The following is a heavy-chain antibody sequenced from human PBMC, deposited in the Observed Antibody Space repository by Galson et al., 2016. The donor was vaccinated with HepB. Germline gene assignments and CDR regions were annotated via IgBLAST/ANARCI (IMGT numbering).Heavy chain of an antibody. CDR3: VNPVPSDSNILNGYLFH. D-gene: IGHD2-2*03. CDR1: GFTFTMYT. V-gene: IGHV3-23*01. Sequence: SLRLSCAASGFTFTMYTMNWVRQAPGKGLEWVSAITSTGGSTYYADSVKGRFSISRDNSKKTLYLQMNSLRAEDTAIYHCVNPVPSDSNILNGYLFHWGQGTLVTVSA. J-gene: IGHJ4*02. CDR2: ITSTGGST.